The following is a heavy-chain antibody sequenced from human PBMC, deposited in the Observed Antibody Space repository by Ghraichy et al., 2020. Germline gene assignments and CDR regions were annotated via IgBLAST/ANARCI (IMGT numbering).Heavy chain of an antibody. CDR2: IYYSGST. CDR3: ARSRLGGYFDL. D-gene: IGHD3-16*01. V-gene: IGHV4-31*03. CDR1: GGSISSGGYY. J-gene: IGHJ2*01. Sequence: SETLSLTCSVSGGSISSGGYYWSWIRQHPGKGLEWIGYIYYSGSTYYNPSLKSRVTISVDTSKNQFSLKLSSVTAADTAVYYCARSRLGGYFDLWGRGTLVTVSS.